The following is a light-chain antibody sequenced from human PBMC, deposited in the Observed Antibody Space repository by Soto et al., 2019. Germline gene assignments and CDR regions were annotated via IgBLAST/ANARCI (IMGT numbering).Light chain of an antibody. V-gene: IGKV3-20*01. CDR1: QSVSDNY. CDR3: QQYGTSLYT. CDR2: GAS. Sequence: EIVLTQSPGTLSLSPGERAALSCRASQSVSDNYLAWYQQKVGQAPRLLIYGASSRVTGIPDRFSGSGSGTDFTLTISRLEPEDFAVYYCQQYGTSLYTFGQGTKLEIK. J-gene: IGKJ2*01.